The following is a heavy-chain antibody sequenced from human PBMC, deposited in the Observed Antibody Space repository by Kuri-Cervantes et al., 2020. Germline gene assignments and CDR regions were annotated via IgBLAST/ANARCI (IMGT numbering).Heavy chain of an antibody. D-gene: IGHD6-13*01. CDR3: ARISSSWYLYYGMDV. CDR1: GGSISSYY. V-gene: IGHV4-59*01. J-gene: IGHJ6*02. Sequence: GSLRLSCTVPGGSISSYYWSWIRLPPGKGLEWIGYIYYSGSTNYNPSLKSRVAISVDTSKNQFSLKLNSVTAADTAVYYCARISSSWYLYYGMDVWGQGTTVTVSS. CDR2: IYYSGST.